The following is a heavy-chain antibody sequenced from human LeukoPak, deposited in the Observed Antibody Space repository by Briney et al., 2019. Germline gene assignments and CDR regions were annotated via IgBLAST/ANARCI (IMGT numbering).Heavy chain of an antibody. CDR2: INWNGGST. CDR3: ARSPKGGYSFDL. Sequence: GGSLRLSCAASGFTFDDYAMHWVRQAPGKGLEWVSGINWNGGSTGYADSVKGRFTISRDNAKNSLYLQMNSLRAEDTALYYCARSPKGGYSFDLWGRGTLVTVSS. V-gene: IGHV3-20*04. CDR1: GFTFDDYA. D-gene: IGHD4-23*01. J-gene: IGHJ2*01.